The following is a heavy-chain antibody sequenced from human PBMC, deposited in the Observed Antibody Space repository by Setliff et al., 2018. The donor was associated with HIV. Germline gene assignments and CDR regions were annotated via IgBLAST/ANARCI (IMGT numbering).Heavy chain of an antibody. V-gene: IGHV4-38-2*01. J-gene: IGHJ4*02. CDR3: ARGRGVIKEKPFDE. Sequence: SETLSLTCDVSTYSISSVHSWGWIRQPPGKGLEWIGTMHHSGNTHYNPSVKSRVTISVDTSKNQFSLRLSSVTAADTAVYYCARGRGVIKEKPFDEWGQGTLVTVSS. CDR1: TYSISSVHS. D-gene: IGHD3-10*01. CDR2: MHHSGNT.